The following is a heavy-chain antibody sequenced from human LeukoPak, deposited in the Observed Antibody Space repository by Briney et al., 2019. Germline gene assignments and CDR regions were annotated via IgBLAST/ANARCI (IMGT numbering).Heavy chain of an antibody. CDR1: GYTFNRYA. J-gene: IGHJ4*02. CDR2: VNAGNGKT. V-gene: IGHV1-3*01. CDR3: ARSSYDFLTGSPLLNSFDY. Sequence: ASVKVSCKASGYTFNRYALHWVRQAPRQRLEWMGWVNAGNGKTKYSQKFQGRVTITRDTSASAAYTELNSLRSEDTAVYYCARSSYDFLTGSPLLNSFDYWGQGTLVTVSS. D-gene: IGHD3-9*01.